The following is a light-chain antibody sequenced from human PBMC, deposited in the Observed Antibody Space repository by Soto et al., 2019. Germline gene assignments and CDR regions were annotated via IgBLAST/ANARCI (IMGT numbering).Light chain of an antibody. Sequence: IQLTQSPSSLSASVGDRVTITCRASQDISSSLGWYQQKPGKAPKLLIYAASILQSGVPSRFSGSGFGTDFTLIISSLQAEDFASYFCQQLRSYPSTFGGGTKVEIK. J-gene: IGKJ4*01. CDR3: QQLRSYPST. CDR1: QDISSS. CDR2: AAS. V-gene: IGKV1-9*01.